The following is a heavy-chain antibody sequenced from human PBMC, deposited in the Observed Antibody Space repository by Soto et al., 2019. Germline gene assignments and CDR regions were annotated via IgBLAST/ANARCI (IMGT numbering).Heavy chain of an antibody. CDR2: INPSGGST. V-gene: IGHV1-46*01. CDR1: GYTFTSYY. J-gene: IGHJ6*02. CDR3: ARALWGYVHYGMDV. D-gene: IGHD3-16*01. Sequence: QVQLVQSGAEVKKPGASVKVSCKASGYTFTSYYMHWVRQAPGQGLEWMGIINPSGGSTSYAQKFPGRVTKTRDTTTSTVYRELGSLRSEDTAVYYCARALWGYVHYGMDVWGQGTTVTVSS.